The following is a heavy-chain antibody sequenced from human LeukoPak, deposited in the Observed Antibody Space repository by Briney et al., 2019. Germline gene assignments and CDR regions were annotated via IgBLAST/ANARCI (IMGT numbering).Heavy chain of an antibody. D-gene: IGHD6-13*01. V-gene: IGHV1-2*02. CDR3: ARSIAAAGGDIDY. CDR2: INPNSGGT. Sequence: ASVKVSRKASGYTFTGYYIHWVRQAPGQGLEWMGWINPNSGGTNYAQKFQGRVTMTRDTSISTAYMELSRLRSDDTAVYYCARSIAAAGGDIDYWGQGTLVTVSS. J-gene: IGHJ4*02. CDR1: GYTFTGYY.